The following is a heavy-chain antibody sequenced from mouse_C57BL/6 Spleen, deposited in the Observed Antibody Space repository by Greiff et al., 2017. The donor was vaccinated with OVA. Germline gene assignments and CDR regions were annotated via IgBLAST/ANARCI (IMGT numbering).Heavy chain of an antibody. J-gene: IGHJ4*01. Sequence: VQLQQSGAELARPGASVKLSCKASGYTFTSYGISWVKQRTGQGLECIGEIYPRSGNTYYNEKFKGKATLTADKSSSTAYMELRSLTSEDSAVYFCARSYDYEDYAMDYWGQGTSVTVSS. CDR1: GYTFTSYG. D-gene: IGHD2-4*01. CDR2: IYPRSGNT. V-gene: IGHV1-81*01. CDR3: ARSYDYEDYAMDY.